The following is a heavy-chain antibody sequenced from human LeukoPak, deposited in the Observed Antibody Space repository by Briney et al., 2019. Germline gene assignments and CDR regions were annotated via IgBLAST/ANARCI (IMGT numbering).Heavy chain of an antibody. CDR3: ARGSSVVTTSNFDY. Sequence: SVKVSCKASGGTFSSYAISWVRQAPGQGLEWTGGIIPIFGTANYAQKFQGRVTITADESTSTAYMELSSLRSEDTAVYYCARGSSVVTTSNFDYWGQGTLVTVSS. J-gene: IGHJ4*02. CDR1: GGTFSSYA. V-gene: IGHV1-69*13. CDR2: IIPIFGTA. D-gene: IGHD4-23*01.